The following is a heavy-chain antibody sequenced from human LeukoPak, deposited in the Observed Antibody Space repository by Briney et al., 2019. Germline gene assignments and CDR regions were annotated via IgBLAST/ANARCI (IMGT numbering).Heavy chain of an antibody. CDR3: ARDLPSKATVGFDY. CDR2: ISTTGIK. Sequence: TGGSLRLSCAASGFTVSSNYMNWVRQAPGKGLEWVSHISTTGIKFYLDSVKGRFTISRDNAKNSLYLQMNSLRVEDTAIYYCARDLPSKATVGFDYWGQGAMVTVSS. CDR1: GFTVSSNY. D-gene: IGHD2-2*01. J-gene: IGHJ4*02. V-gene: IGHV3-69-1*02.